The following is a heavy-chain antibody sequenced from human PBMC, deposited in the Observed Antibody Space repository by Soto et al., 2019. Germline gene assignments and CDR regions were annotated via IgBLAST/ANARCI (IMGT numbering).Heavy chain of an antibody. V-gene: IGHV4-39*01. J-gene: IGHJ6*02. D-gene: IGHD5-18*01. CDR1: GGSISSGDYY. Sequence: PSETLSLTCTVSGGSISSGDYYWSWIRQPPGKGLEWIGSIYYSGSTYYNPSLKSRVTISVDTSKNQFSLKLSSVTAADTAVYYCARQAQDTAITPHYYYGMDVWGQGTTVTSP. CDR2: IYYSGST. CDR3: ARQAQDTAITPHYYYGMDV.